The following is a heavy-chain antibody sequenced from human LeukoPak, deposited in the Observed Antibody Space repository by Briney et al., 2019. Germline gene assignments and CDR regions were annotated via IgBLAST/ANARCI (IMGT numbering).Heavy chain of an antibody. D-gene: IGHD3-22*01. CDR1: GGSISSGGYY. Sequence: SQTLSLTCPVSGGSISSGGYYWSWIRQHPGKGLEWIGYIYYSGSTYYNPSLKSRLTISVGTSKNQFSLKLSSVTAADTAVYYCAGSSGPPFDYWGQGTLVTVSS. J-gene: IGHJ4*02. CDR2: IYYSGST. CDR3: AGSSGPPFDY. V-gene: IGHV4-31*03.